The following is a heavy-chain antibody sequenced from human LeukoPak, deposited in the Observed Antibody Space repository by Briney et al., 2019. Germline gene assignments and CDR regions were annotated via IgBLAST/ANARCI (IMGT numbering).Heavy chain of an antibody. Sequence: GGSLRLSCTASGFTFGDYAMSWFRQAPGKGLEWVGFIRSKAYGGTTENAASVKGRFTISRDDSKSIAYLQMNSLKTEDTAVYYCTRDTQVVPAAIPFDYWGQGTLVTVSS. CDR2: IRSKAYGGTT. CDR3: TRDTQVVPAAIPFDY. J-gene: IGHJ4*02. CDR1: GFTFGDYA. D-gene: IGHD2-2*02. V-gene: IGHV3-49*03.